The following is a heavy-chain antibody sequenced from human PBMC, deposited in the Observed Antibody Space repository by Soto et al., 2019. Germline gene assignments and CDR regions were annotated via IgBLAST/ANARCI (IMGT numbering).Heavy chain of an antibody. Sequence: ASVKVSCKASGYTFTSYGISWVRQAPGQGLEWMGWISAYNGNTNYAQKLQGRVTISVDTSKNQFSLKLSSVTAADTAVYYCARYQLLDASDAFDYWGQGTLVTVSS. CDR1: GYTFTSYG. V-gene: IGHV1-18*01. CDR3: ARYQLLDASDAFDY. CDR2: ISAYNGNT. D-gene: IGHD2-2*01. J-gene: IGHJ4*02.